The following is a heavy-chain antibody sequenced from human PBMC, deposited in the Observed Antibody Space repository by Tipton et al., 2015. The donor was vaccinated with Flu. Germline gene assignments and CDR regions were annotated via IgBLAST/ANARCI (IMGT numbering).Heavy chain of an antibody. CDR1: CGSISTTNSY. CDR2: IDYSGST. J-gene: IGHJ4*01. CDR3: ARLPRHYGDYPLDY. V-gene: IGHV4-39*07. Sequence: TLSLTCSVSCGSISTTNSYWGWIRQPPGKGLEWIGSIDYSGSTFNNPSLRSRVTMSVDTSKNQFSLNLTSVTAADTAVYYCARLPRHYGDYPLDYWGPGIMVTVSS. D-gene: IGHD4-17*01.